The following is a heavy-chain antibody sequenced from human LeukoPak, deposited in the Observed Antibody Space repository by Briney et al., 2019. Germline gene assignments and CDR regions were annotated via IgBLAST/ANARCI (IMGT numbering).Heavy chain of an antibody. J-gene: IGHJ4*02. D-gene: IGHD5-12*01. V-gene: IGHV1-3*03. Sequence: GASVKVSCKTSGYSFTSQDMHWVRQAPGQSLAWMAFINPGNGDTKYSQEFQGRVTITRDTSATTPYMALSNLRYDDMAVYLFTPYSYWGQGTLVTVSS. CDR2: INPGNGDT. CDR3: TPYSY. CDR1: GYSFTSQD.